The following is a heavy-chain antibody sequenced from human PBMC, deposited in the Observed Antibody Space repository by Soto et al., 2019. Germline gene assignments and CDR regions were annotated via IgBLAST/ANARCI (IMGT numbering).Heavy chain of an antibody. D-gene: IGHD6-13*01. CDR1: GYTFTSYA. CDR2: INAGNGNT. CDR3: ARDRAAAGTFGHRWFDP. V-gene: IGHV1-3*05. J-gene: IGHJ5*02. Sequence: QVQLVQSGAEEKKPGASVKVSCKASGYTFTSYAMHWVRQAPGQRLEWMGWINAGNGNTKYSQKFQGRVTITRDTSASTADMELSSLRSEDTAVYYCARDRAAAGTFGHRWFDPWGQGTLVTVSS.